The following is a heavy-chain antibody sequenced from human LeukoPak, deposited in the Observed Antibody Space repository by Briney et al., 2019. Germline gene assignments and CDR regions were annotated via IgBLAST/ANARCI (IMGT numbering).Heavy chain of an antibody. CDR3: ARDRSRRYSSSWYYFDY. CDR1: GLRFRSYA. D-gene: IGHD6-13*01. J-gene: IGHJ4*02. CDR2: ISDDSSFT. V-gene: IGHV3-23*01. Sequence: PGGSLRLSCVASGLRFRSYAMNWVRQAPGKGLECISTISDDSSFTYYADSVKGRSAISRDDSKNTLYLQMNSLRAEDTAVYYCARDRSRRYSSSWYYFDYWGQGTLVTVSS.